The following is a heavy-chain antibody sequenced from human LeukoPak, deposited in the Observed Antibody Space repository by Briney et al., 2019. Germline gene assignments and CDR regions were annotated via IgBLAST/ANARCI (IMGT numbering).Heavy chain of an antibody. J-gene: IGHJ6*04. CDR2: IRSKAYGGTT. D-gene: IGHD2-15*01. Sequence: SGGSLRLSCTASGFTFGDYAMSWVRRAPGKGLEWVGFIRSKAYGGTTEYAASVKGRFTISRDDSKSIAYLQMNSLKTEDTAVYYCTRDLRYSRAVPYGMDVWGKGTTVTVSS. CDR1: GFTFGDYA. V-gene: IGHV3-49*04. CDR3: TRDLRYSRAVPYGMDV.